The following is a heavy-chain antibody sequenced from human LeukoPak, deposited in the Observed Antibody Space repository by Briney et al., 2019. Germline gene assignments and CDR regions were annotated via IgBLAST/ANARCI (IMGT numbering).Heavy chain of an antibody. Sequence: PGGSLRLSCAASGFTFSSYEMNWVRQPPGKGLEWIGEINHSGSTNYNPSLKSRVTISVDTSNNQFSLKLSSVTAADTAVYYCARMPAQGYYDSSGYWDYWGQGTLVTVSS. CDR1: GFTFSSYE. J-gene: IGHJ4*02. CDR2: INHSGST. V-gene: IGHV4-34*01. CDR3: ARMPAQGYYDSSGYWDY. D-gene: IGHD3-22*01.